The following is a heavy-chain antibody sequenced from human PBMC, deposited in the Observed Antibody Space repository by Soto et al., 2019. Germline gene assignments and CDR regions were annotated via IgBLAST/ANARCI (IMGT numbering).Heavy chain of an antibody. V-gene: IGHV3-30-3*01. D-gene: IGHD2-21*02. CDR3: ARDLGGDYYYYYGMDV. CDR1: GFTFSSYA. J-gene: IGHJ6*02. CDR2: ISYDGSNI. Sequence: SLRLSCAASGFTFSSYAMHWVRQAPGKGLEWVAVISYDGSNIYYVDSVKGRFTISSDNSKITLYLQMNSLRAEDTSVYYCARDLGGDYYYYYGMDVWGQGTTVTVSS.